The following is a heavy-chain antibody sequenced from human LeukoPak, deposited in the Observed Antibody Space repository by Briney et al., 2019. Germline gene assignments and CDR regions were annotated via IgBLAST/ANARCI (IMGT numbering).Heavy chain of an antibody. CDR2: IYSGGST. Sequence: PGGSLRLSCAASGFTVSSNYMSWVRQAPGKGLEWVSVIYSGGSTYYADSVKGRFTISRDNSKNTLYLQMNSLRAEDTAVYYCARDSPYSDYLIGGAFNIWGQGTMVTVSS. V-gene: IGHV3-53*01. J-gene: IGHJ3*02. D-gene: IGHD4-11*01. CDR3: ARDSPYSDYLIGGAFNI. CDR1: GFTVSSNY.